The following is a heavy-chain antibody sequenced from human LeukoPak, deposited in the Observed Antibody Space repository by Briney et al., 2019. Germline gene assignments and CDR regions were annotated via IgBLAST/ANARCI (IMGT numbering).Heavy chain of an antibody. D-gene: IGHD2-15*01. CDR2: ISSGSSYI. J-gene: IGHJ6*03. V-gene: IGHV3-21*01. CDR1: GFTFSSYS. Sequence: GGSLRLSCAASGFTFSSYSMNWVRQAPGKGLEWVSSISSGSSYIYYADSVKGRFTISRDNAKNSLYLQMNSLRAEDTAVYYCASRGGTQLYYYYIDVWGKGTTVTVSS. CDR3: ASRGGTQLYYYYIDV.